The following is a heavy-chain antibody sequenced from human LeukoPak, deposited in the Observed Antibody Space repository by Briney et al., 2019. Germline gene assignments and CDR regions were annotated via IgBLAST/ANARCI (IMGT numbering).Heavy chain of an antibody. CDR3: ARGVHYDYVWGSYRTTYYFDY. CDR2: INPNSGGT. J-gene: IGHJ4*02. D-gene: IGHD3-16*02. V-gene: IGHV1-2*02. Sequence: ASVKVSCKASGYTFTGYYMHWVRQAPGQGLEWMGWINPNSGGTNYAQQFQGRVTMTRDTSISTAYMELSRLRSDDTAVYYCARGVHYDYVWGSYRTTYYFDYWGQGTLVTVSS. CDR1: GYTFTGYY.